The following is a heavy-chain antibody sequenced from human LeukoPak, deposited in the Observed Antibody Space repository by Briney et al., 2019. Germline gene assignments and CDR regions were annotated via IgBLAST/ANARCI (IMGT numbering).Heavy chain of an antibody. CDR2: ISSSSTI. CDR1: GVTFSSYS. V-gene: IGHV3-48*01. Sequence: AGSLSLSCAVSGVTFSSYSMNWVRQPPGKGMEWVSDISSSSTIYYADSVKGRFTISRDNAKNSLYLQMNSLRAEDTAVYYCGRDPSSGYYYYYYYMDVWGKGTTVTVSS. CDR3: GRDPSSGYYYYYYYMDV. J-gene: IGHJ6*03. D-gene: IGHD3-22*01.